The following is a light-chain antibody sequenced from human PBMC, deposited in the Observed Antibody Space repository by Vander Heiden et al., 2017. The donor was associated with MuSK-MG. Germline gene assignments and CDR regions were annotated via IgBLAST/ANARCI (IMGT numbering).Light chain of an antibody. V-gene: IGKV1-33*01. CDR1: HALNNY. J-gene: IGKJ3*01. CDR3: QKYDSLPCT. CDR2: DAS. Sequence: IQMTQSPSSLSAAVGDTVTITCQASHALNNYLSWYQPKPGNAPELLNYDASLLETGVPSRYSGSGSKTDFSVTISNLQPEESATYYCQKYDSLPCTVGPGTKVD.